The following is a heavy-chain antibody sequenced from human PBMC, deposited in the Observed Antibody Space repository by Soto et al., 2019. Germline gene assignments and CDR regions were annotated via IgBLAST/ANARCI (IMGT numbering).Heavy chain of an antibody. D-gene: IGHD3-3*01. CDR3: ARPSPGDFWSGPSSGDYYYYRKAV. J-gene: IGHJ6*02. CDR2: IDPSDSYT. Sequence: PGESLKISCKGSGYSFTSYWISWVRQMPGKGLEWMGRIDPSDSYTNYSPSFQGHVAISADKSISTAYLQWSSLKASDTAMYYCARPSPGDFWSGPSSGDYYYYRKAVPAPGPTLTVS. CDR1: GYSFTSYW. V-gene: IGHV5-10-1*01.